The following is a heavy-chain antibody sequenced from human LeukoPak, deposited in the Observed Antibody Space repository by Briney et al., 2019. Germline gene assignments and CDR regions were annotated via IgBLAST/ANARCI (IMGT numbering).Heavy chain of an antibody. D-gene: IGHD6-13*01. CDR3: AKGSSAGVAAAGTLFDY. CDR1: GFTFSSYS. Sequence: GGSLRLSCAASGFTFSSYSMSWVRQAPGKGLEWVSAIRGSGDSTYYADSVKGRFTISRDNSKNTLYLQMNSLRAEDTALYYCAKGSSAGVAAAGTLFDYWGQGTLVTVSS. V-gene: IGHV3-23*01. CDR2: IRGSGDST. J-gene: IGHJ4*02.